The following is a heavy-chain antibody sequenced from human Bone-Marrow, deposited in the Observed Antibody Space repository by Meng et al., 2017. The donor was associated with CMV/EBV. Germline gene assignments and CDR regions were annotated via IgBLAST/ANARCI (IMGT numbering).Heavy chain of an antibody. CDR1: GFAFRDAW. V-gene: IGHV3-30*03. D-gene: IGHD2-8*01. J-gene: IGHJ4*02. Sequence: GESLKISCAASGFAFRDAWMSWVRQAPGKGLEWVAVIAFDGSNEYYADSVKGRFTISRDNSKNTLYLQMNSLRAEDTAVFDCARVGEDGVWAFDYTGEGTLVAVSS. CDR2: IAFDGSNE. CDR3: ARVGEDGVWAFDY.